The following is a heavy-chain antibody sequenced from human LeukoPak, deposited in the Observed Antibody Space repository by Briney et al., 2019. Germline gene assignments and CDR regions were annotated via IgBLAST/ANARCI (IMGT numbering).Heavy chain of an antibody. CDR3: ARENTVLTSFDY. D-gene: IGHD4/OR15-4a*01. CDR2: ISSSGSTI. CDR1: GFTFSDYY. V-gene: IGHV3-11*04. Sequence: GGSLRLSCAASGFTFSDYYMSWIRQAPGKGLEWVSYISSSGSTIYYADSVKGRFTISRDNSKNTLYLQMNSLRAEDTAVYYCARENTVLTSFDYWGQGTLVTVSS. J-gene: IGHJ4*02.